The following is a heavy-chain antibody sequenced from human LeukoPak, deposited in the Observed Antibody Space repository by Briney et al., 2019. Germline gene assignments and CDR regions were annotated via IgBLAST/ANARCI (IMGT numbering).Heavy chain of an antibody. CDR1: GYTFTDYG. V-gene: IGHV1-18*01. CDR3: ARDAVGARAFDV. D-gene: IGHD1-26*01. CDR2: GSTFNGHR. Sequence: ASVQVSCKASGYTFTDYGIHWVRQAPGQGLEWMSWGSTFNGHRLYGQRFQGRVTMTTDPSTTTVYMELTSLTSDDTALYYCARDAVGARAFDVWGQGTMVTGSS. J-gene: IGHJ3*01.